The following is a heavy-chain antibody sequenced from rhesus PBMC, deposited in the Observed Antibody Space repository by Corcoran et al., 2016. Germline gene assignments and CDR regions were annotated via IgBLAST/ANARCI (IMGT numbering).Heavy chain of an antibody. V-gene: IGHV3S26*01. J-gene: IGHJ4*01. CDR2: ISEIGGTI. CDR1: GFTFSSYV. CDR3: TSSGIAAAANFDY. D-gene: IGHD6-25*01. Sequence: DVQLVESGGGLVKPGGSLRLSCVDSGFTFSSYVMRWVRHATGKGLEWVSVISEIGGTIDYVASVKGRVTISRVNAKNSLFLQMNSLRSEDTAVYYCTSSGIAAAANFDYWGQGVLVTVSS.